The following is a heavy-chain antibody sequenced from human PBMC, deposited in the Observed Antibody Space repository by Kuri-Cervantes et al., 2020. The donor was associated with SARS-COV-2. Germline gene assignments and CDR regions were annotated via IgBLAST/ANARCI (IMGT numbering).Heavy chain of an antibody. D-gene: IGHD2-15*01. J-gene: IGHJ3*02. V-gene: IGHV1-69*13. Sequence: SVKVSCKASGGTFSSYAISWVRQAPGQGLEWMGGIIPIFGTANYAQKFQGRVTITADESTSTAYMELSSLRSEDTAVYYCAENLGYCSGGSCSGAFDIWGQGTMVTVSS. CDR2: IIPIFGTA. CDR1: GGTFSSYA. CDR3: AENLGYCSGGSCSGAFDI.